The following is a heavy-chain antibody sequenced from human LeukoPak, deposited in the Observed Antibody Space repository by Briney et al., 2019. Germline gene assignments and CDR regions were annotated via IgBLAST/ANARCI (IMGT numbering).Heavy chain of an antibody. CDR1: GGSISSTSYY. J-gene: IGHJ4*02. CDR3: ARMDTAMVPDY. CDR2: IYYSGST. Sequence: SETLSLTCTVSGGSISSTSYYWGWIRQPPGKGLEWIGSIYYSGSTYYNPSLKSRVTMSLDTSKNQFSLKVSSETAADTAVYYCARMDTAMVPDYWGQGTLVTVSS. D-gene: IGHD5-18*01. V-gene: IGHV4-39*01.